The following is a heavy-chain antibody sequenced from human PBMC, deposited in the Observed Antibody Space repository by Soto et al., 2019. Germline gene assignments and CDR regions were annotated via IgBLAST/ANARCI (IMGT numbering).Heavy chain of an antibody. CDR1: GGSFSGYY. V-gene: IGHV4-34*01. CDR3: ARGGMQLLISWGVWWFDP. D-gene: IGHD2-2*01. J-gene: IGHJ5*02. Sequence: LSLTCAVYGGSFSGYYWSCIRQPPVKRLEWIGEINHSGSTNYNPSLKSRVTISVDTSKNQFSLKLSSVTAADTAVYYCARGGMQLLISWGVWWFDPWGQGTLVTVSS. CDR2: INHSGST.